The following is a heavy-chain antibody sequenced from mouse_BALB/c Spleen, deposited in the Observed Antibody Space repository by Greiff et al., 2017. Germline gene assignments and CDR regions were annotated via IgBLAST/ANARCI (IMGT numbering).Heavy chain of an antibody. CDR1: GFSLTSYG. J-gene: IGHJ4*01. Sequence: QVQLQQSGPGLVQPSQSLSITCTVSGFSLTSYGVHWVRQSPGKGLEWLGVIWSGGSTDYNAAFISRLSISKDNSKSQVFFKMNSLQADDTAIYYCAKNKGSNYGNYDAMDYWGQGTSVTVSS. CDR2: IWSGGST. D-gene: IGHD2-1*01. V-gene: IGHV2-4-1*01. CDR3: AKNKGSNYGNYDAMDY.